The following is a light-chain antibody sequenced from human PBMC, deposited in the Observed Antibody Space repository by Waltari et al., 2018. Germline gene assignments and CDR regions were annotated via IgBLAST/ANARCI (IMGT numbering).Light chain of an antibody. CDR3: QQYYSTPLT. CDR2: WAS. J-gene: IGKJ4*01. Sequence: DIVMPQSPDSMAGSLGARATINFKSSKSVLYSSNNKNYLAWYQQKPGQPPKLLIYWASTRESGVPDRFSGSGSGTDFTLTISSLQAEDVAVYYCQQYYSTPLTFGGGTKVEIK. CDR1: KSVLYSSNNKNY. V-gene: IGKV4-1*01.